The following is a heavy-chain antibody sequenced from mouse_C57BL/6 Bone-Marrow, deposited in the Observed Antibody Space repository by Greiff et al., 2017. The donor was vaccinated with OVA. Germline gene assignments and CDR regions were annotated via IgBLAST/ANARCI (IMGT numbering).Heavy chain of an antibody. Sequence: VQLKESGAELARPGASVKLSCKASGYTFTSYGISWVKQRTGQGLEWIGEIYPRSGNTYYNEKFKGKATLTADKSSSTAYMELRSLTSEDSAVYFCARTDYGSSYWYFDVWGTGTTVTVSS. J-gene: IGHJ1*03. CDR2: IYPRSGNT. D-gene: IGHD1-1*01. CDR1: GYTFTSYG. V-gene: IGHV1-81*01. CDR3: ARTDYGSSYWYFDV.